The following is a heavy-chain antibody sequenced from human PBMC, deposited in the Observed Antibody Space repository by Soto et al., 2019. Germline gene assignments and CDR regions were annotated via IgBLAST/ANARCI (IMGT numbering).Heavy chain of an antibody. V-gene: IGHV4-39*01. Sequence: QLQLQESGPGLVKPSETLSLTCTVSGGSISSSSYYWGWIRQPPGKGLEWIGSIYYSGSTYYNPSLQXXVXIXXDTSKHQFSLKLGSVTAADTAVYYCARLLGGWYTSWGQGTLVTVSS. D-gene: IGHD6-19*01. J-gene: IGHJ5*02. CDR1: GGSISSSSYY. CDR2: IYYSGST. CDR3: ARLLGGWYTS.